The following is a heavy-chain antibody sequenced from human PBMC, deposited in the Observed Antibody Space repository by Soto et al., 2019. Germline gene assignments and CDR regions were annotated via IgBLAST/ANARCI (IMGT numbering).Heavy chain of an antibody. D-gene: IGHD4-17*01. CDR1: EFTFSMYA. CDR2: ITGSGGGT. J-gene: IGHJ3*02. CDR3: MRDANGDYIGAFDS. V-gene: IGHV3-23*01. Sequence: EVQVLESGGGLVQPGGSLRLSCVASEFTFSMYAMTWVRQPPGEGLEWVSSITGSGGGTSYSDSVKGRFTISRDNSKNTLYLRMNSLRVEDTAQYYCMRDANGDYIGAFDSWGQGIMVTVSS.